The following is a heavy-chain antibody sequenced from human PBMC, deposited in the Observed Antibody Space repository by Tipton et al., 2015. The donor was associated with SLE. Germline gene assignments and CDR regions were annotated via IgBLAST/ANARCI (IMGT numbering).Heavy chain of an antibody. D-gene: IGHD2-2*01. CDR1: GFTFSSYW. J-gene: IGHJ6*02. CDR2: IRNDGSNK. V-gene: IGHV3-30*02. Sequence: SLRLSCAASGFTFSSYWMSWVRQAPGKGLQWVSFIRNDGSNKYYGDSVKGRFTISRDDSKNTLHLQMDSLRVDDTAVYYCAKDLLDCSATSCYAAGMDVWGQGTAVTVSS. CDR3: AKDLLDCSATSCYAAGMDV.